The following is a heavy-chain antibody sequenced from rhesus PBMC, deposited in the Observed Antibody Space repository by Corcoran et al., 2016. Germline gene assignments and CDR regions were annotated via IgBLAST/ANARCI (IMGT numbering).Heavy chain of an antibody. CDR2: TYGSSGST. V-gene: IGHV4-76*01. CDR3: ARSIAAAGMSFDY. J-gene: IGHJ4*01. D-gene: IGHD6-25*01. CDR1: GGSISSGYD. Sequence: QVQLQESGPGVVKPSETLSLTCAVSGGSISSGYDGSWIRQPPRKGLEWFGYTYGSSGSTNSNPSLKNRVTISKDASKHPFALKLSSVTAADTAVYYCARSIAAAGMSFDYWGQGVLVTVSS.